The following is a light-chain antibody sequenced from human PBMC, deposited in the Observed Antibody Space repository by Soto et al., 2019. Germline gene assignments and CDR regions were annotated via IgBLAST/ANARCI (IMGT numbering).Light chain of an antibody. CDR1: QSLSSSY. CDR3: QQYGSSPRT. Sequence: EIVLMQFPGTLFLSPGERATLSCRASQSLSSSYLAWYQQKPGQAPRLLIYGAITRATGIPDRFSGSGSGADFTLTISRLEPEDFAVYYCQQYGSSPRTFGQGTKVDIK. CDR2: GAI. J-gene: IGKJ1*01. V-gene: IGKV3-20*01.